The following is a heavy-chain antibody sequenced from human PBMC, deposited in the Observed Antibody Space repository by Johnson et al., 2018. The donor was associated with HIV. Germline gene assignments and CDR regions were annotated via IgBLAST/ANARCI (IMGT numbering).Heavy chain of an antibody. D-gene: IGHD3-10*01. CDR3: ARRMVQGVIITSGAFDI. V-gene: IGHV3-30*03. CDR2: ISYDGSNK. Sequence: QVLLVESGGGVVQPGRSLRLSCAASGFTFSSYAMHWVRQAPGKGLEWVAIISYDGSNKYFADSVKGRFTISSENSKNTLYLQMNSLRAEDTAVYYCARRMVQGVIITSGAFDIWGQGTMVTVSS. CDR1: GFTFSSYA. J-gene: IGHJ3*02.